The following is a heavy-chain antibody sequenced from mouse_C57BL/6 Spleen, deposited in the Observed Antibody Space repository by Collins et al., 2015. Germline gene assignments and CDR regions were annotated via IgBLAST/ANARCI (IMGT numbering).Heavy chain of an antibody. CDR3: ARDGYGSSYFDY. V-gene: IGHV3-6*01. D-gene: IGHD1-1*01. CDR2: ISYDGSN. CDR1: GYSITSGYY. Sequence: DVQLQESGPGLVKPSQSLSLTCSVTGYSITSGYYWNWIRQFPGNKLEWMGYISYDGSNNYNPSLKNRISITRDTSKNQFFLKLNSVTTEDTATYYCARDGYGSSYFDYWGQGTTLTVSS. J-gene: IGHJ2*01.